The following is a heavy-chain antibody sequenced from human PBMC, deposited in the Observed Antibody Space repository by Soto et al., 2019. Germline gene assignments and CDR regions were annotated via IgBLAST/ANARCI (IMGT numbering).Heavy chain of an antibody. CDR2: ISYGGSYK. J-gene: IGHJ4*02. CDR1: GFTFRSYG. Sequence: GVSLRLSCAASGFTFRSYGMHWARQAPGRGLEWVAVISYGGSYKSYEDSVKGRFTTSRDNYKNTLHLQMDSLRAEDTAVYYCAKNFIPLSPDLYFDSWGQGTLVTVSS. V-gene: IGHV3-30*18. CDR3: AKNFIPLSPDLYFDS. D-gene: IGHD3-16*01.